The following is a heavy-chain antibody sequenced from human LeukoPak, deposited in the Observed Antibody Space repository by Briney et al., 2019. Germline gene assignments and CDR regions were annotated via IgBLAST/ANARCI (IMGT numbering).Heavy chain of an antibody. CDR1: GYTFTGYD. Sequence: ASVRDSCKASGYTFTGYDINWVRQATGQGLEWMGWMNPYTGDTGYAQNFQGRVTMTRNTSIDTAYMDLRGLRSEDTAVYYCTRGSLSGSSRDYWGQGTLVTVSS. J-gene: IGHJ4*02. CDR3: TRGSLSGSSRDY. V-gene: IGHV1-8*01. D-gene: IGHD1-26*01. CDR2: MNPYTGDT.